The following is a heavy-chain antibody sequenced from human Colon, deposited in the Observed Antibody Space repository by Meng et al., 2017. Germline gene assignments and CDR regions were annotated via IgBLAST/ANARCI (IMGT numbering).Heavy chain of an antibody. CDR2: IDGGSDKT. V-gene: IGHV1-3*01. J-gene: IGHJ4*02. D-gene: IGHD5-24*01. Sequence: QVQLVRSGADVRKPGASVKVSCKASGYTFSNFVIHWVRQAPGQRLEWVGCIDGGSDKTQYSQRLQGRVTLTRDTSASTAYMELSSLRSEDTAVYFCVRGFDSTSWLFDYRGQGTLVTVSS. CDR3: VRGFDSTSWLFDY. CDR1: GYTFSNFV.